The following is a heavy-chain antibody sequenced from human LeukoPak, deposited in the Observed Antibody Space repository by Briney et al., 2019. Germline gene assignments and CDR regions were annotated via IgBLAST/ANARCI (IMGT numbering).Heavy chain of an antibody. V-gene: IGHV3-7*01. D-gene: IGHD5-24*01. CDR1: GLIFRSYW. J-gene: IGHJ4*02. CDR2: INQDGSEK. Sequence: PGGSLRLSCAVSGLIFRSYWMSWVRQAPGKGLEWVANINQDGSEKYFEDSVKGRFTISRDNAKNSLHLQMNTLRAVDTAVCYCARERDGRFFDYWGQGTLVTVSS. CDR3: ARERDGRFFDY.